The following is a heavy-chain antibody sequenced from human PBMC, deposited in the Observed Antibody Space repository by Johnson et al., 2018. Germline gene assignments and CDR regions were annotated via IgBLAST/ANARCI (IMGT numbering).Heavy chain of an antibody. D-gene: IGHD3-16*01. CDR3: ARDQAQYDRVWGVAP. Sequence: QVQLVQSGAEVKKPGASVKVSCKASGYTFSSHWMHWVRQAPGQGLQWMAVINPNGDYTVYAQKFQGRVTVTRDTSTSTVYMELSSLRSEETAVYYWARDQAQYDRVWGVAPGGQGTLVTVSS. V-gene: IGHV1-46*01. J-gene: IGHJ5*02. CDR2: INPNGDYT. CDR1: GYTFSSHW.